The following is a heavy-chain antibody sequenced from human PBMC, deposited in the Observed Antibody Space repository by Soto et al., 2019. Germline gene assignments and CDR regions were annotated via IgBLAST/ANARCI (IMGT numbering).Heavy chain of an antibody. V-gene: IGHV1-69*01. Sequence: QVQLVQSGAEVKKPGSSVKVSCKASGGTFSTYSISWVRQAPGQGLEWMGGSLPIFVPAHYAQNFQGRVTIAADESTRTAYLELSSLRPDDTAVYYCARGGRYPKSSSYYGMDVWGQGTTVTVSS. CDR3: ARGGRYPKSSSYYGMDV. D-gene: IGHD1-20*01. CDR2: SLPIFVPA. CDR1: GGTFSTYS. J-gene: IGHJ6*02.